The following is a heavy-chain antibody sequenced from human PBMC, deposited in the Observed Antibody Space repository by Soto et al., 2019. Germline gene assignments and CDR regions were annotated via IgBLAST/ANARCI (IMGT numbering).Heavy chain of an antibody. V-gene: IGHV3-21*06. CDR1: GFTFTRYS. CDR3: SRESEDLTSNFDY. Sequence: GSLRLSCAASGFTFTRYSMNWVRQAPGKGLEWVSSISSTTNYIYYGDSMKGRFTISRDNAKNSLYLEMNSLRAEDTAVYYCSRESEDLTSNFDYWGQGTLVTVSS. J-gene: IGHJ4*02. CDR2: ISSTTNYI.